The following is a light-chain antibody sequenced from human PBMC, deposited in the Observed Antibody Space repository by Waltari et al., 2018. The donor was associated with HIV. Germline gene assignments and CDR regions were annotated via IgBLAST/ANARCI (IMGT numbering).Light chain of an antibody. V-gene: IGKV3-15*01. Sequence: EILMTQSPATLSVSPGERATLSCRASQSINNNLAWYQQKPGQAPRLLIYGASTGATGVPARFSGSWSGTEFTLTISSLQSEDFAVYYCQQYNNWPGITFGPGTKVDIK. CDR3: QQYNNWPGIT. CDR1: QSINNN. J-gene: IGKJ3*01. CDR2: GAS.